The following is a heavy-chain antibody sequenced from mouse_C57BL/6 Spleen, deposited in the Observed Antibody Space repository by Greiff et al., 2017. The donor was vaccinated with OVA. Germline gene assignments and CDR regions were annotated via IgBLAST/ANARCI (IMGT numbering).Heavy chain of an antibody. V-gene: IGHV1-76*01. CDR3: AREGVSGTPFDY. D-gene: IGHD1-1*01. CDR1: GYTFTDYY. J-gene: IGHJ2*01. CDR2: IYPGSGNT. Sequence: VQLQQSGAELVRPGASVTLSCKASGYTFTDYYINWVKQRPGQGLEWIARIYPGSGNTYYNEKFKGKATMTAEKSSSTAYMQLSSLTSEDSAVYFCAREGVSGTPFDYWGQGTTLTVSS.